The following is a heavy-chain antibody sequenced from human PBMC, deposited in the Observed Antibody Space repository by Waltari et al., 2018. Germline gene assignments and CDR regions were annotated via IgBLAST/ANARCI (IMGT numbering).Heavy chain of an antibody. CDR1: GGSISSSSYY. D-gene: IGHD2-2*01. CDR3: ARMVRGYCSSTSCHTDH. CDR2: IYYSVST. J-gene: IGHJ4*02. V-gene: IGHV4-39*07. Sequence: QLQLQESGPGLVKPSETLSLTCTVSGGSISSSSYYWGWVRQPPGKGLEWIGSIYYSVSTYDNPSLKSRVTISVNTSKNQFSLRVSSVTAADTAVFYCARMVRGYCSSTSCHTDHWGQGTLVTVSS.